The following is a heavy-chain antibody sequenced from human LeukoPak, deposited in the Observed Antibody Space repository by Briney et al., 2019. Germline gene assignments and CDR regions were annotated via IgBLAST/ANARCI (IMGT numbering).Heavy chain of an antibody. J-gene: IGHJ4*02. CDR2: ISGSGGST. V-gene: IGHV3-23*01. CDR3: AEDRPGLASDY. Sequence: GALRLSFAASGFTFSIYAMSWVRQAPGKGLEWVSAISGSGGSTYYADSVKGRFTISRDNSKDTLYLQMNSLRAEDTAVYYCAEDRPGLASDYWGQGTLVTVSS. D-gene: IGHD6-19*01. CDR1: GFTFSIYA.